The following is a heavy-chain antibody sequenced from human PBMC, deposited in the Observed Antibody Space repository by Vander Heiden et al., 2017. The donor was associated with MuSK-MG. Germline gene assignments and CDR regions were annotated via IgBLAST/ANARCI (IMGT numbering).Heavy chain of an antibody. J-gene: IGHJ4*02. CDR1: GYTFTSYA. Sequence: VQLVQSGSELKKPGASVKVSCTASGYTFTSYAMNWVRQAHGQGLEWMVWINTNTGNPTYAQRFTGRFVFSLDTSSSTAYLQISSLKAEDTAVYYCAREGPFSSPTFDYWGQGTLVTVSS. V-gene: IGHV7-4-1*02. CDR3: AREGPFSSPTFDY. D-gene: IGHD6-6*01. CDR2: INTNTGNP.